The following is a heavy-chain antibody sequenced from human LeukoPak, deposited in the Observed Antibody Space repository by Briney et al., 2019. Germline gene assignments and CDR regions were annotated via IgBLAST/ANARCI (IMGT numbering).Heavy chain of an antibody. V-gene: IGHV3-7*01. Sequence: GGSLRLSCAASGFTFSEYWMSWVRQAPGKGLEWVANIKQDGSEKYYVDSVKGRFTISRDNAKNSLYLQMNSLRAVDAAVYYCARDRLSGLDYWGQGTLVTVSS. CDR1: GFTFSEYW. CDR2: IKQDGSEK. D-gene: IGHD5/OR15-5a*01. J-gene: IGHJ4*02. CDR3: ARDRLSGLDY.